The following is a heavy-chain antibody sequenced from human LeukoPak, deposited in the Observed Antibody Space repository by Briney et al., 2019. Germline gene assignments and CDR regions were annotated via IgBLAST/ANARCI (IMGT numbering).Heavy chain of an antibody. CDR2: ISSSGSTI. CDR1: GGSFSGYY. J-gene: IGHJ4*02. V-gene: IGHV3-11*04. CDR3: ARARGGYPNSLWDDY. D-gene: IGHD6-25*01. Sequence: PSETLSLTCDVYGGSFSGYYWSWIRQAPGKGLEWVSYISSSGSTIYYADSVKGRFTISRDNAKNSLYLQMNSLRAEDTAVYYCARARGGYPNSLWDDYWGQGTLVTVSS.